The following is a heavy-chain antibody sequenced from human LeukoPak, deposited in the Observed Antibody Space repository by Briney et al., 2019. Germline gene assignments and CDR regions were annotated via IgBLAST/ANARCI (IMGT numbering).Heavy chain of an antibody. CDR2: ISGSGGST. Sequence: GGSLRLSCAASGFTFSSYAMSWVRQAPGKGLEWVSAISGSGGSTYYADSVKGRFTIPRDNSKNTLYLQMNSLRAEDTAVYYCAKDPEQYSSSWYRVGCWDYWGQGTLVTVSS. CDR1: GFTFSSYA. J-gene: IGHJ4*02. V-gene: IGHV3-23*01. D-gene: IGHD6-13*01. CDR3: AKDPEQYSSSWYRVGCWDY.